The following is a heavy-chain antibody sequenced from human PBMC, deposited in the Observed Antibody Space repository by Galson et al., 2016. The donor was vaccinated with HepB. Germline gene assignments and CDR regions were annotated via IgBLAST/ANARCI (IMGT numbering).Heavy chain of an antibody. Sequence: SLRLSCAASGVTFSNYNMNWVRQAPGEGLEWVSSISSSTSYIYYADSVKGRFTISRDSAKNSLYLQMNSLRAEDTAVYYCVYYYGSGSYYKRDYWGQGTLVTVSS. CDR1: GVTFSNYN. J-gene: IGHJ4*02. D-gene: IGHD3-10*01. V-gene: IGHV3-21*01. CDR2: ISSSTSYI. CDR3: VYYYGSGSYYKRDY.